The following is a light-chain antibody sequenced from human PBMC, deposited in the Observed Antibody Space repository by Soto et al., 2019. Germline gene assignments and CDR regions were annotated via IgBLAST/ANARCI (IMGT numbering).Light chain of an antibody. CDR3: SSFTSSTSTI. CDR1: SSDVGGWL. V-gene: IGLV2-14*01. Sequence: QSALTQPASVSGSPGQSITISCTGTSSDVGGWLSRYQQHPGKAPKLMIYDVNNRPSGASNRFSGSKSGNTASLTISGLQAEDEADYYCSSFTSSTSTIFGGGTKVTVL. J-gene: IGLJ2*01. CDR2: DVN.